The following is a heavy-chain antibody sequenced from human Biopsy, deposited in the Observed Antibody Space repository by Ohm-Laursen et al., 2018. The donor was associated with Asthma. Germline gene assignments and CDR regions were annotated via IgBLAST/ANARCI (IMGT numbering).Heavy chain of an antibody. D-gene: IGHD3-22*01. CDR1: GFSFSTYGVG. V-gene: IGHV2-5*01. J-gene: IGHJ4*02. CDR2: INWNDNK. Sequence: TQTLTLPCTFSGFSFSTYGVGVGWIRQSPVKALEWLALINWNDNKRYSPSLKSRLTITKDTPKNLVVLTMTNMDPVDTATYYCAHRRHGPSVGYYYDSSGYSPFDYWGQGTLVPVSS. CDR3: AHRRHGPSVGYYYDSSGYSPFDY.